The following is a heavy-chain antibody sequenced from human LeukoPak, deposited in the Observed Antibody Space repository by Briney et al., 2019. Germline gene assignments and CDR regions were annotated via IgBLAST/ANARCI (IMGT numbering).Heavy chain of an antibody. CDR1: GYSISSGYF. V-gene: IGHV4-61*01. D-gene: IGHD3/OR15-3a*01. CDR2: IYYTGST. Sequence: SSETLSLTCAVSGYSISSGYFWGWIRQPPGKGLEWIGYIYYTGSTNYNPSLKSRVTISVDTSKNQFSLKLSSVTAADTAVYYCARRTGYYDGFDYWGQGTLVTVSS. CDR3: ARRTGYYDGFDY. J-gene: IGHJ4*02.